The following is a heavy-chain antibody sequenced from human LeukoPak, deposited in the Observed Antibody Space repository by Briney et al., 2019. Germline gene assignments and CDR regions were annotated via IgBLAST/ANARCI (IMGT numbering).Heavy chain of an antibody. J-gene: IGHJ4*02. D-gene: IGHD2-8*01. Sequence: PGGSLRLSCAVSGFTFGGSAMHWVRQAPGKGLEWVSGISWDSGSLDYADCVKGRFTISRDNAKNSLYLQMDSLRAGDTAFYYCAKEGSVCTNGICRYFDYWGQGTLVTVSS. V-gene: IGHV3-9*01. CDR3: AKEGSVCTNGICRYFDY. CDR1: GFTFGGSA. CDR2: ISWDSGSL.